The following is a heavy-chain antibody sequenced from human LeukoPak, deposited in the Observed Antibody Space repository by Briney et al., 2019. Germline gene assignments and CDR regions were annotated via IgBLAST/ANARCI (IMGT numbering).Heavy chain of an antibody. Sequence: ASVKVSCKASGYTFTSYAMHWVRQAPGQRLEWMGWINAGNGNTKYSQKFQGRVTITRDTSASTAYMELSSLRSEDTAVYYCARVPRPYDSSGHVYNWGQGTLVTVSS. V-gene: IGHV1-3*01. J-gene: IGHJ4*02. CDR1: GYTFTSYA. CDR2: INAGNGNT. D-gene: IGHD3-22*01. CDR3: ARVPRPYDSSGHVYN.